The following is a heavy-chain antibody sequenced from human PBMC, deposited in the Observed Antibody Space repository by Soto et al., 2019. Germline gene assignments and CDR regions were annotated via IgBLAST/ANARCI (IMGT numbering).Heavy chain of an antibody. J-gene: IGHJ4*02. D-gene: IGHD3-10*01. CDR3: ARKMVRGVIGGYFDS. V-gene: IGHV3-66*01. Sequence: EVQLVESGGGLVQPGGSLRLSCATSGFTVSTNYMSWVRQAPGKGLEWVSVIYSGGSTYYADSVKGRFTISRDNAQNTLSRQMPRMRAEDTAVYYWARKMVRGVIGGYFDSWGQGTLVTVSS. CDR1: GFTVSTNY. CDR2: IYSGGST.